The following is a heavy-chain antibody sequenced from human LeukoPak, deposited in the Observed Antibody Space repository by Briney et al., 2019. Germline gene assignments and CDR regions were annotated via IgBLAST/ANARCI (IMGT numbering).Heavy chain of an antibody. D-gene: IGHD3-10*01. CDR3: AKTMVRGVIIRGKIGYFDY. Sequence: GSLRLSFAASGFTFSSYAMSWVRQAPGKGLEWVSAISGSGGSTYYADSVKGRFTISRDNSKNTLYLQMNSLRAEDTAVYYCAKTMVRGVIIRGKIGYFDYWGQGTLVTVSS. CDR1: GFTFSSYA. CDR2: ISGSGGST. V-gene: IGHV3-23*01. J-gene: IGHJ4*02.